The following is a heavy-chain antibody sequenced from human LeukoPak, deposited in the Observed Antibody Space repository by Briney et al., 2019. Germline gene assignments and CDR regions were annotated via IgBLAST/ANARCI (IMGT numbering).Heavy chain of an antibody. CDR3: ARITMVRGVSVEDY. J-gene: IGHJ4*02. CDR1: GFTVSSNY. Sequence: GGSLRLSCAASGFTVSSNYMSWVCQAPGKGLEWVSVIYSGGSTYYADSVKGRFTISRDNSKNTLYLQMNSLRAEDTAVYYCARITMVRGVSVEDYWGQGTLVTVSS. D-gene: IGHD3-10*01. V-gene: IGHV3-66*01. CDR2: IYSGGST.